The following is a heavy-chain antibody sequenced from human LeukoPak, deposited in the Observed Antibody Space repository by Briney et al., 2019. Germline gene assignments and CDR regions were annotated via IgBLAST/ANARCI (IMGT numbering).Heavy chain of an antibody. Sequence: PGGSLRLSCAASGFTFSSYAMSWVRQAPGKGLEWVSAISGSGGSTYYADSVKGRFTISRDNSKNTLYLQMNSLRAEDTAVYYCAKDRELAVTRNWFDPWGQGTLVTVSS. D-gene: IGHD6-19*01. CDR3: AKDRELAVTRNWFDP. CDR1: GFTFSSYA. V-gene: IGHV3-23*01. J-gene: IGHJ5*02. CDR2: ISGSGGST.